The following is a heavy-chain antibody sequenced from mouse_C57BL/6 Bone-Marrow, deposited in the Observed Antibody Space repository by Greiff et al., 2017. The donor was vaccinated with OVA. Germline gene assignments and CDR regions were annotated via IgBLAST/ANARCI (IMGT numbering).Heavy chain of an antibody. D-gene: IGHD2-3*01. CDR3: ARTRLLYLYAMDY. CDR2: INPNNGGP. CDR1: GYTFTDYY. V-gene: IGHV1-26*01. Sequence: EVQLQQSGPELVKPGASVKISCKASGYTFTDYYMNWVKQSHGKSLEWIGDINPNNGGPSSNQKFKGKTTLTVEKSSSTAYMELRSLTSEDSEVYDSARTRLLYLYAMDYWGQGTSVTVSS. J-gene: IGHJ4*01.